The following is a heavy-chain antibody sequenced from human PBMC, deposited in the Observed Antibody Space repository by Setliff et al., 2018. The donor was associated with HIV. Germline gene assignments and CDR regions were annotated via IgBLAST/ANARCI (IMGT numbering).Heavy chain of an antibody. CDR2: IYYSGGT. CDR3: ARIAWYSESTYGHDLYYFDF. J-gene: IGHJ4*02. V-gene: IGHV4-61*05. D-gene: IGHD5-18*01. CDR1: GGSISRSSYY. Sequence: SETLSLTCTVSGGSISRSSYYWAWIRQPPGKGLEWIGYIYYSGGTDYNPSLKSRVTISVDTSKNQFSLKLSSVTAADTAVYFCARIAWYSESTYGHDLYYFDFWGQGSLVTVSS.